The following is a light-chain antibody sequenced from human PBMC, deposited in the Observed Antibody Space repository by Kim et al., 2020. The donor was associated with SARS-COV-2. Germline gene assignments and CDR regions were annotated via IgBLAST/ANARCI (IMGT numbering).Light chain of an antibody. V-gene: IGLV3-19*01. Sequence: SSELTQDPAVSVALGQTVRITCQGDSLRSYYATWYQQKPGQAPIVVIYGKNNRPSGIPDRFSDSSSGDTASLTITGTQAGDEADYYCNSRGSNDNVLFGGGTQLTVL. CDR3: NSRGSNDNVL. CDR1: SLRSYY. J-gene: IGLJ2*01. CDR2: GKN.